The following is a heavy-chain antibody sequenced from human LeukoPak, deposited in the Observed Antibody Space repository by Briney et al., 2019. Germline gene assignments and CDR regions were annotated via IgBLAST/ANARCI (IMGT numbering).Heavy chain of an antibody. CDR2: INPKSGGT. Sequence: GASVKVSCKASGYTFTGYYMHWVRQAPGQGLEWMGWINPKSGGTNYAQQFQGRVTMTRDTSISTAYMELSRLRSDDTAVYYCARGITMVRGVIMDYWGQGTLVTVSS. D-gene: IGHD3-10*01. CDR3: ARGITMVRGVIMDY. V-gene: IGHV1-2*02. CDR1: GYTFTGYY. J-gene: IGHJ4*02.